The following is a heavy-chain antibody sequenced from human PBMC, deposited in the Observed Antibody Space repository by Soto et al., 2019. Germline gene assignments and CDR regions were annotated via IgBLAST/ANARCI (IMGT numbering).Heavy chain of an antibody. CDR1: GGSISSGDYY. CDR2: IYYSGST. J-gene: IGHJ3*02. D-gene: IGHD4-17*01. Sequence: SETLSLTCTVSGGSISSGDYYWSWIRQPPGKGLEWIGYIYYSGSTYYNPSLKSRVTISVDTSKNQFSLKLSSVTAADTAVYYCARYRVTQPRADYGGNSDGAFDIWGQGTLVTVSS. CDR3: ARYRVTQPRADYGGNSDGAFDI. V-gene: IGHV4-30-4*01.